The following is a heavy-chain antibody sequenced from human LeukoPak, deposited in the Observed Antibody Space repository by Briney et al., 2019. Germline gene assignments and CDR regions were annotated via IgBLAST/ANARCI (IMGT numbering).Heavy chain of an antibody. CDR2: IYYSGST. V-gene: IGHV4-59*01. Sequence: SETLSLTCTVSGGSIRSYYWSWIRQPPGKGLEWFGYIYYSGSTNYNPSLKSRVTISVDTSKNQFSLKLSSVTAADTAVYYCASSDRVVSPFDYWGQGTLVTVCS. J-gene: IGHJ4*02. CDR3: ASSDRVVSPFDY. CDR1: GGSIRSYY. D-gene: IGHD3-3*01.